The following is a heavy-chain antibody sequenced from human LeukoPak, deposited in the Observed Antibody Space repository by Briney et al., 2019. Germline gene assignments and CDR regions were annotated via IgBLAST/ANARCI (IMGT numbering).Heavy chain of an antibody. V-gene: IGHV3-23*01. J-gene: IGHJ4*02. CDR1: GFIFSISD. CDR2: ITNDGDYT. CDR3: AKDVRGYCSSTSCPKDS. D-gene: IGHD2-2*01. Sequence: GGSLRLSCAASGFIFSISDMTWVRQAPGKGLDWVASITNDGDYTYYADSVKGRFTISRDNSKNTLFLQMNSLRAEDTAVYYCAKDVRGYCSSTSCPKDSWGQGALVTVSP.